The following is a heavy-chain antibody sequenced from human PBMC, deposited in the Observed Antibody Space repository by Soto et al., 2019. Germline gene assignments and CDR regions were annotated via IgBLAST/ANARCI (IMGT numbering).Heavy chain of an antibody. CDR1: GYAFTGYY. CDR3: ARGGTGVTMVRGVMVYGMDV. V-gene: IGHV1-2*02. J-gene: IGHJ6*02. CDR2: INPNSGGT. Sequence: ASVKSSCKASGYAFTGYYMHWVRQAPGQGLEWMGWINPNSGGTNYAQKFQGRVTMTRDTSISTAYMELSRLRADDTAVYYCARGGTGVTMVRGVMVYGMDVWGQGTTVTVSS. D-gene: IGHD3-10*01.